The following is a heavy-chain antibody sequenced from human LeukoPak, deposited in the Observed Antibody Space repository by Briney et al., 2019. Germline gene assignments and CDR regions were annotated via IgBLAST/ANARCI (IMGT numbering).Heavy chain of an antibody. V-gene: IGHV4-59*08. CDR2: AYYSGHT. Sequence: TSETLSLTCTVSGGSISDNYWSWIRQPPGKGLEWIGYAYYSGHTNYNSSLKSRVTMSLDTSKSQFSLRLCSVTAADTAVYFCARHPFATPFDYWGPGTLVTVSS. CDR1: GGSISDNY. D-gene: IGHD2-15*01. J-gene: IGHJ4*02. CDR3: ARHPFATPFDY.